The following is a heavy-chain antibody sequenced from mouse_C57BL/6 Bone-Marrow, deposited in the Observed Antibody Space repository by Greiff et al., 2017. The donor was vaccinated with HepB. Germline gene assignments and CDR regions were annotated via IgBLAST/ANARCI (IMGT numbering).Heavy chain of an antibody. CDR2: IWSGGST. Sequence: VNVVESGPGLVQPSQSLSITCTVSGFSLTSYGVHWVRQSPGKGLEWLGVIWSGGSTDYNAAFISRLSISKENSKSQVFFKMNSLQADDTAIYYCARHSIYYGNLAWFAYWGQGTLVTVSA. J-gene: IGHJ3*01. V-gene: IGHV2-2*01. D-gene: IGHD2-1*01. CDR3: ARHSIYYGNLAWFAY. CDR1: GFSLTSYG.